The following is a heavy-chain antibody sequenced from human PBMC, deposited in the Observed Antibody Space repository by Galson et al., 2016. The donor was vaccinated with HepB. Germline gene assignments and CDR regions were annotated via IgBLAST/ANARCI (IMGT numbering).Heavy chain of an antibody. V-gene: IGHV3-23*01. J-gene: IGHJ4*02. CDR1: TFTFSSFA. CDR3: ARHPDYYDNSGYLDY. Sequence: SLRLSCAAPTFTFSSFAMSWVRQAPGKGLEWVSSIGHSGGYIYYADSVKGRFTISRDNSNNTLYLQMNSLRAGDTAVYYCARHPDYYDNSGYLDYWGQGTLVTVSS. D-gene: IGHD3-22*01. CDR2: IGHSGGYI.